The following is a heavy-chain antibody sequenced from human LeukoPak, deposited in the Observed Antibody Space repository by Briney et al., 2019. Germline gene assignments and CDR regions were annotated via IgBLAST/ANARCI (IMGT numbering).Heavy chain of an antibody. D-gene: IGHD4/OR15-4a*01. V-gene: IGHV3-48*03. Sequence: GGSLRLSCATSGFTFSSYEMNWVRQAPGKGLEWVSYISSSGKSIYYGDSVQGRFTISRDNAKNSLYLQMNSLRAEDTAVYYCVRNANYALKYWGQGTLVTVSS. J-gene: IGHJ4*02. CDR2: ISSSGKSI. CDR3: VRNANYALKY. CDR1: GFTFSSYE.